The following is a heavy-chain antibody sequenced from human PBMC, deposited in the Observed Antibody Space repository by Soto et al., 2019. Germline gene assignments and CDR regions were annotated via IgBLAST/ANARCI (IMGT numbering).Heavy chain of an antibody. CDR2: INPNSGGT. J-gene: IGHJ5*02. D-gene: IGHD2-15*01. CDR3: ARVRVPEGVVYFICGCCYNRYAYAIPTRRTTDP. V-gene: IGHV1-2*04. CDR1: GSTFAGYY. Sequence: AAVMVTCKDSGSTFAGYYMHWVRQAPGQGLEWMGWINPNSGGTNYAQKFQGWVTMTRDTSISTAYMELSRLRSDDTAVYYCARVRVPEGVVYFICGCCYNRYAYAIPTRRTTDP.